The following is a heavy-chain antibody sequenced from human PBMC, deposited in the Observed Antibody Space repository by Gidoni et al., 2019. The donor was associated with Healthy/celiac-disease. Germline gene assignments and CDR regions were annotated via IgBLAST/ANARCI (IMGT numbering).Heavy chain of an antibody. J-gene: IGHJ6*02. D-gene: IGHD6-13*01. V-gene: IGHV4-34*01. CDR1: GGSFSGYY. CDR2: INHSGST. CDR3: ARGRGYSSSWYRPLGMDV. Sequence: QVQLQQWGAGLLKPSETLSLTCAVYGGSFSGYYGSWIRQPPGKGLEWIGEINHSGSTNYNPSLKSRVTISVDTSKNQFSLKLSSVTAADTAVYYCARGRGYSSSWYRPLGMDVWGQGTTVTVSS.